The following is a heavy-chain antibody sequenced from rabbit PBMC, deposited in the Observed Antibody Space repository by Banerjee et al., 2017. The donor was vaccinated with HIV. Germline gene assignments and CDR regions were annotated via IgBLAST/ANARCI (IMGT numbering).Heavy chain of an antibody. CDR3: ARNVAGSYYSL. Sequence: QSLEESGGDLVQPGASLTLTCTASGFSFSNSYYMCWVRQAPGKGLEWIACIYAGGSGSTYYASWAKGRFTISRTSSTTVTLQMTSLTAADTATYFCARNVAGSYYSLWGPGTLVTVS. CDR2: IYAGGSGST. J-gene: IGHJ4*01. CDR1: GFSFSNSYY. V-gene: IGHV1S40*01. D-gene: IGHD8-1*01.